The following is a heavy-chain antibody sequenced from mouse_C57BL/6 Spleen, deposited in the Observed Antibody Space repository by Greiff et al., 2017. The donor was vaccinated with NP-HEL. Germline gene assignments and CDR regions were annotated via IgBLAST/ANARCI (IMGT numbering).Heavy chain of an antibody. CDR2: IDPETGGT. CDR1: GYTFTDYE. V-gene: IGHV1-15*01. D-gene: IGHD2-1*01. Sequence: VKLMESGAELVRPGASVTLSCKASGYTFTDYEMHWVKQTPVHGLEWIGAIDPETGGTAYNQKFKGKAILTADKSSSTAYMELRSLTSEDSAVYYCTRYYGNYAWFAYWGQGTLVTVSA. CDR3: TRYYGNYAWFAY. J-gene: IGHJ3*01.